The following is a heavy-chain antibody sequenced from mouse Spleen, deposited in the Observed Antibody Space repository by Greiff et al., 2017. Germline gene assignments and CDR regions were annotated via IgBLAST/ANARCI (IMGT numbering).Heavy chain of an antibody. D-gene: IGHD2-4*01. V-gene: IGHV1-55*01. J-gene: IGHJ4*01. CDR3: ARTSDYDGDYYARDY. CDR2: IYPGSGST. Sequence: VQLQQPGAELVKPGASVKMSCKASGYTFTSYWITWVKQRPGQGLEWIGDIYPGSGSTNYNEKFKSKAALTVDTSSSTAYMQLSSLTSEDSAVYYCARTSDYDGDYYARDYWGQGTSVTVSS. CDR1: GYTFTSYW.